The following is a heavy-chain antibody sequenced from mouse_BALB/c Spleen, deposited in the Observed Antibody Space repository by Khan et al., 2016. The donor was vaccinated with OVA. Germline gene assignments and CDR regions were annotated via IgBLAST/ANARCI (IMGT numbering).Heavy chain of an antibody. Sequence: EVQLVESGGDLVKPGGSLKLSCAASGFIFSSYSMSWVRQTPDKRLEWVATISSGGDYTYYPDNVKGRFTISRDNANNTLYLQMHSLKSEDTARDDCASHVTGAFAYWGQGTLVTVSA. CDR2: ISSGGDYT. J-gene: IGHJ3*01. D-gene: IGHD4-1*01. CDR1: GFIFSSYS. CDR3: ASHVTGAFAY. V-gene: IGHV5-6*01.